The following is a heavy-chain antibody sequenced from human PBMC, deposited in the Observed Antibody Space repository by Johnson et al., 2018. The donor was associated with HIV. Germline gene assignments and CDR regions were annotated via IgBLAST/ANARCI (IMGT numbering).Heavy chain of an antibody. Sequence: QVQLVESGGGVVQPGRSLRLSCAASGFTFSSYGMHWVRQAPGKVLEWVAFIRYDASNKYYADSVKGRFTVSRDNSKHTLYLQMNSLRAEDTAVYYCAKLIVNWNYDEQPSRAFDIWGQGTMVTVSS. J-gene: IGHJ3*02. CDR3: AKLIVNWNYDEQPSRAFDI. CDR1: GFTFSSYG. D-gene: IGHD1-7*01. V-gene: IGHV3-30*02. CDR2: IRYDASNK.